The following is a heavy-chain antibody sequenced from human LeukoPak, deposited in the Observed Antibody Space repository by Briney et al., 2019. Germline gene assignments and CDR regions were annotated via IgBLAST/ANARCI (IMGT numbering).Heavy chain of an antibody. CDR2: ISGDGGST. CDR3: AARLRDGLYI. V-gene: IGHV3-74*01. Sequence: GGSLRLSCAASGFPFSSSWVHWVRQAPGQGLVWVSRISGDGGSTEYADSVKGRFAISRDNAKNTLYLQMNSLRAEVTAVYYCAARLRDGLYIWGQGTMVTVSS. CDR1: GFPFSSSW. J-gene: IGHJ3*02. D-gene: IGHD3-16*01.